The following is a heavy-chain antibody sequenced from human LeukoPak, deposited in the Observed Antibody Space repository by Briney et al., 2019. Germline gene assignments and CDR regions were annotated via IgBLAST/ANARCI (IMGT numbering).Heavy chain of an antibody. CDR2: IWYDGSNK. CDR1: GFTFSRYG. D-gene: IGHD5-24*01. Sequence: GGSLRLPCAASGFTFSRYGMHWVRQAPGKGLEWVAVIWYDGSNKYYADSVKGRFTISRDNSKNTLYLQMNSLRAEDTAVYYCARDNYGPDYWGQGTLVTVSS. J-gene: IGHJ4*02. CDR3: ARDNYGPDY. V-gene: IGHV3-33*01.